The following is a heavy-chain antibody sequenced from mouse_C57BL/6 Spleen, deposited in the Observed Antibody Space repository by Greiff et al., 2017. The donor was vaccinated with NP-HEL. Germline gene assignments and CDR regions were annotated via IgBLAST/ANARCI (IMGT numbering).Heavy chain of an antibody. CDR2: IYPRDGST. Sequence: VQLQESGPELVKPGASVKLSCKASGYTFTSYDINWVKQRPGQGLEWIGWIYPRDGSTKYNEKFKGKATLTVEPSSSTAYMVLHSLTSEDSAVYFCAREGLTYYYGSSHWYFDVWGTGTTVTVSS. V-gene: IGHV1-85*01. CDR1: GYTFTSYD. CDR3: AREGLTYYYGSSHWYFDV. J-gene: IGHJ1*03. D-gene: IGHD1-1*01.